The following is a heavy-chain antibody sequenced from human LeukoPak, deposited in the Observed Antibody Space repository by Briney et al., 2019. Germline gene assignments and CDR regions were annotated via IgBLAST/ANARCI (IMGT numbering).Heavy chain of an antibody. V-gene: IGHV3-30-3*01. CDR1: GFTFSSYT. Sequence: TGGSLRLSCAASGFTFSSYTMHWVRQAPGKGLEWVAVFSYDGSSKYYADSVKGRFTISRDNSKNTLYLQMNSLRTEDTAVYYCATGPLDYWGQGTLVTVSS. CDR3: ATGPLDY. J-gene: IGHJ4*02. CDR2: FSYDGSSK.